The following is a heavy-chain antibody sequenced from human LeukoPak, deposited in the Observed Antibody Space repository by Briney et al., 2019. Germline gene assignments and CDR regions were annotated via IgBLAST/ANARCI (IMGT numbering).Heavy chain of an antibody. Sequence: GGSLRLSCAASGFSFGNARLSWVRQAPGKGLEWVGRMKSNTDGGTIDYGAPVRGRFTISRDDSKNTLHLQMHSLETEDTAVYYCTFYDFWSGYSSHMDVWGKGTTVTVSS. CDR2: MKSNTDGGTI. D-gene: IGHD3-3*01. V-gene: IGHV3-15*01. J-gene: IGHJ6*03. CDR1: GFSFGNAR. CDR3: TFYDFWSGYSSHMDV.